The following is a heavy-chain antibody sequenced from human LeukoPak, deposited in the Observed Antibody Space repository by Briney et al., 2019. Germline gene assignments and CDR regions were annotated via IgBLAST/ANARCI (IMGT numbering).Heavy chain of an antibody. CDR3: ASLQLELYFDP. J-gene: IGHJ5*02. Sequence: SETLSLTCTVSGGSFRGDYYWAWIRQPPGKGLEWIGYIYYSGSTNYNPSLKSRVTISVDTSKNQFSLKLSSVTAADTAVYYCASLQLELYFDPWGQGTLVTVSS. CDR1: GGSFRGDYY. V-gene: IGHV4-61*08. D-gene: IGHD1-7*01. CDR2: IYYSGST.